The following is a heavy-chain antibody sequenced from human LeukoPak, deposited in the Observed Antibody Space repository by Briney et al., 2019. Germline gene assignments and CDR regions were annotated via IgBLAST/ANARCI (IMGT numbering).Heavy chain of an antibody. J-gene: IGHJ4*02. V-gene: IGHV3-30*18. D-gene: IGHD1-26*01. CDR2: ISYDGSNK. CDR3: AKDGGGPFDY. CDR1: GFTFSSYG. Sequence: PGGSLRLSCAASGFTFSSYGMHWVRQAPGKGLEWVAVISYDGSNKYYADSVKGRFTISRDNSKNTLYLQMNSLRAEDTAVYYCAKDGGGPFDYWGQGTLVTVSS.